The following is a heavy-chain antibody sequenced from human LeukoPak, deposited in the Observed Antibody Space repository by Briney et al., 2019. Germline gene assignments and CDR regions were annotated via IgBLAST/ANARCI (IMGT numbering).Heavy chain of an antibody. CDR3: ARDLVRSDY. Sequence: GGSLRLSCAASGFTFSAFWMHWVRQAPGKGLVWVSRINSDDSRTTYADSVKGRFTISRDNAKNTLYLQMNSLRAEDTAVYYCARDLVRSDYWGQGTLVTVSS. V-gene: IGHV3-74*01. CDR1: GFTFSAFW. CDR2: INSDDSRT. D-gene: IGHD6-6*01. J-gene: IGHJ4*02.